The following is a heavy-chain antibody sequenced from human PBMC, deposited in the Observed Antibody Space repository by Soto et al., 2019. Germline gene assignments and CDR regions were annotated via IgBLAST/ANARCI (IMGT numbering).Heavy chain of an antibody. V-gene: IGHV1-18*04. CDR2: ISAYNGTT. CDR3: ARAVFMTTGAYMDG. CDR1: GSSLPSYG. D-gene: IGHD4-4*01. Sequence: AAAKRSSQGSGSSLPSYGIGWGRQAHGQGLEWMGWISAYNGTTNYAQKLQGRVTMTTDTSTSTAYMELRSLRSDDTAVYYCARAVFMTTGAYMDGWGQGTTVNVS. J-gene: IGHJ6*03.